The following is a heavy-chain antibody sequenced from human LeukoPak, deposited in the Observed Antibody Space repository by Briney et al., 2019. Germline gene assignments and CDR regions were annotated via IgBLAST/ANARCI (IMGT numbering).Heavy chain of an antibody. Sequence: SQTLSLTCTVSGGSISSGSYYWSWIRRPAGKGLEWLGRSYTSGSTNYNPSLTSRVTISVDTSKNQFSLKLSSVTAADTAVYYCARKGCSSASCYGYWFDPWGQGTLVTVSS. CDR2: SYTSGST. J-gene: IGHJ5*02. V-gene: IGHV4-61*02. D-gene: IGHD2-2*01. CDR3: ARKGCSSASCYGYWFDP. CDR1: GGSISSGSYY.